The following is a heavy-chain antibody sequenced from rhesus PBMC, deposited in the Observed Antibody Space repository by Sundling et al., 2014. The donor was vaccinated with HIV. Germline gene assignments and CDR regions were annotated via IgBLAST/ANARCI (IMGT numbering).Heavy chain of an antibody. CDR3: AGRPVIWTGYYRDYGLDS. D-gene: IGHD3-3*01. CDR1: GGSISEDYG. J-gene: IGHJ6*01. V-gene: IGHV4S9*01. Sequence: QVQLQESGPGLLKPLETLSLTCAVSGGSISEDYGWSWIRQPPGKGLEWIGTINGNGATTYYNSSLNNRVTISKDTSTNQFSLRLTSATATDTAVYYCAGRPVIWTGYYRDYGLDSWGQGVVVTVSS. CDR2: INGNGATT.